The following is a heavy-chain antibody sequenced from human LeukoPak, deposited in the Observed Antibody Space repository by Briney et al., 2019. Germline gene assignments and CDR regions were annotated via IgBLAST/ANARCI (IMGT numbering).Heavy chain of an antibody. J-gene: IGHJ3*02. Sequence: GSLRLSCAASGFTFSSYAMSWVRQAPGKGLEWIGSIYHSGSTYYNPSLKSRVTISVDTSKNQFSLKLSSVTAADTAVYYCARDSRDETAFDIWGQGTMVTVSS. CDR1: GFTFSSYA. V-gene: IGHV4-38-2*02. CDR2: IYHSGST. D-gene: IGHD2-21*01. CDR3: ARDSRDETAFDI.